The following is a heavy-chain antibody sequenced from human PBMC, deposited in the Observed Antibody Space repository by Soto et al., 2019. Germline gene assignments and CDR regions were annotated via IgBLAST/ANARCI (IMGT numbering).Heavy chain of an antibody. CDR2: ISGFNGDR. CDR3: TRGDTAVTPLSSLY. V-gene: IGHV1-18*01. D-gene: IGHD4-17*01. J-gene: IGHJ4*02. Sequence: QVQLVQSGDEVRKPGASVRVSCKASGYSFTAYGISWVRQAPGQGLEWMGWISGFNGDRNYAQRFQDRVTMTTEKSTSTVYMELRSLRSDDTAVYYCTRGDTAVTPLSSLYWGQGTLVTVSS. CDR1: GYSFTAYG.